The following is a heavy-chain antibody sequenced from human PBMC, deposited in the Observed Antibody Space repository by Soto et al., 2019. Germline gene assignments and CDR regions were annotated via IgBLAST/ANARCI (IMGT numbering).Heavy chain of an antibody. CDR3: ARHFRIGDNWFDP. CDR2: IYPGDSDT. Sequence: PGASLKISCKGSGYSFTNYWIAWVRQLPGKGLEWMGIIYPGDSDTRYSPTFQGQVTISADNSIRTAYLQWSSLKASDSGMYYCARHFRIGDNWFDPWGQGTLVTVSS. D-gene: IGHD3-10*01. CDR1: GYSFTNYW. V-gene: IGHV5-51*01. J-gene: IGHJ5*01.